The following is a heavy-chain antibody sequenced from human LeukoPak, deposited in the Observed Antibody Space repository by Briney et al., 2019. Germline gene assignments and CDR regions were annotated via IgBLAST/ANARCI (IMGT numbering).Heavy chain of an antibody. Sequence: GGALRLSCAASGFTFSSYWMSWVRQAPGKGLEWVPNIKQDGSEKYDVDSVKGRLTISRDNATNSLYLQMNRLRAEDTAVYYCGKESTFTGDYWGQGTLVTVSS. D-gene: IGHD1-1*01. CDR2: IKQDGSEK. J-gene: IGHJ4*02. CDR3: GKESTFTGDY. V-gene: IGHV3-7*01. CDR1: GFTFSSYW.